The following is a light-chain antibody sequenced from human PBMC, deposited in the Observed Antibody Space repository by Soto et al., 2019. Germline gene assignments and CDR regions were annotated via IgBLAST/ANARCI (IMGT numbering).Light chain of an antibody. J-gene: IGLJ2*01. CDR1: SSDVGGYEY. CDR3: TSYTRSSTLGV. Sequence: QSALTQPRSVSGSPGQSVTISCSGTSSDVGGYEYVSWYQQHPGKAPRLLIYHVGQRPSGVPDRFSGSKSGTTASLTISGLQAEDEADYYCTSYTRSSTLGVFGGGTKLTVL. V-gene: IGLV2-11*01. CDR2: HVG.